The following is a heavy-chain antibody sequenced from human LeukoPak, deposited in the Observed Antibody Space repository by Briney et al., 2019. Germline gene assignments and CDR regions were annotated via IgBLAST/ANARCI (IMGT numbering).Heavy chain of an antibody. CDR3: AGEGSGWLPNF. J-gene: IGHJ4*02. Sequence: PGGSLRLSCAASGFTFSTYGMNWVRQAPGKGLEWVSYISSCSSTIYYADSVKGRFTISRDNAKNSMYLKMNSLRAEDTTIYYCAGEGSGWLPNFWGQGTLVTVSS. V-gene: IGHV3-48*04. CDR1: GFTFSTYG. D-gene: IGHD6-19*01. CDR2: ISSCSSTI.